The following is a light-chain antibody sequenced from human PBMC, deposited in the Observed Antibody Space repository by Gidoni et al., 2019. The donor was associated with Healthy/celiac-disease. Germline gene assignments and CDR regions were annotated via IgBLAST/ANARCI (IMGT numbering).Light chain of an antibody. CDR3: QAWDSSTVV. CDR2: QDS. V-gene: IGLV3-1*01. Sequence: SYELTQPPSVSVSPGQTGSITCPGDKLGDKYACWYQQKPGHSPLLVIYQDSKRPSGIPGRFSGSNSGNTATLTISGTQAMDEADYYCQAWDSSTVVFGGGTKLTVL. CDR1: KLGDKY. J-gene: IGLJ2*01.